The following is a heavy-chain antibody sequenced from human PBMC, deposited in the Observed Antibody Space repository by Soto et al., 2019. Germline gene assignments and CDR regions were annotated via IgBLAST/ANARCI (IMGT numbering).Heavy chain of an antibody. CDR2: IIPIFGTA. J-gene: IGHJ4*02. D-gene: IGHD6-19*01. V-gene: IGHV1-69*13. CDR3: ARERYSSGPYY. Sequence: SVQVSCKASGGTFSSYTSSWVRQAPGQGLEWMGEIIPIFGTANYAQKFQGRVTITADESTSTAYMELSSLRSEDTAVYYCARERYSSGPYYWGQGTLVTVSS. CDR1: GGTFSSYT.